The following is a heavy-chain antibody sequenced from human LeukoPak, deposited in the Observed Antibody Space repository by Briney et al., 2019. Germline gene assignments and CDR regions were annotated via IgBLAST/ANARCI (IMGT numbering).Heavy chain of an antibody. V-gene: IGHV3-13*01. Sequence: GGSLRLSCAASGFTFSSFDMHWVRQPTGQGLEWVSTIGTASDTYYPGSVEGRFTLSRDKAKNSLYLQMNSLTAGDAAVYYCARGPPRGKYYYMDVWDKGTTVTVSS. J-gene: IGHJ6*03. CDR3: ARGPPRGKYYYMDV. CDR1: GFTFSSFD. CDR2: IGTASDT. D-gene: IGHD1-1*01.